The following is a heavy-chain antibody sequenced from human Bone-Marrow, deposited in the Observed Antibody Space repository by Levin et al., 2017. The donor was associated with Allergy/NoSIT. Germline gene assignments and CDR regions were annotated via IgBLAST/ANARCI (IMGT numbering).Heavy chain of an antibody. V-gene: IGHV4-31*03. D-gene: IGHD6-13*01. Sequence: KSSETLSLTCTVSGGSISSGGYYWSWIRQHPGKGLEWIGYIYYSGSTYYNPSLKSRVTISVDTSKNQFSLKLSSVTAADTAVYYCARDRGAAAGDPYYYDGMDVWGQGTTVTVSS. CDR2: IYYSGST. CDR1: GGSISSGGYY. J-gene: IGHJ6*02. CDR3: ARDRGAAAGDPYYYDGMDV.